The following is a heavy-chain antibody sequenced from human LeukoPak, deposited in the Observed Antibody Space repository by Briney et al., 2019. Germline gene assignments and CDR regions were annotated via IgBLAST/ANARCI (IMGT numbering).Heavy chain of an antibody. CDR2: FSPTGNT. Sequence: SETLSLTCSVSGDSTRRYSCYWIRQPAGKTLEWIGHFSPTGNTYYNPSLQSRVTVSLDTSKNLFSLKLTSVTAADTAVYFCATSFIAASGDWFDTWGQGILVTVSS. CDR3: ATSFIAASGDWFDT. D-gene: IGHD6-13*01. CDR1: GDSTRRYS. V-gene: IGHV4-4*07. J-gene: IGHJ5*02.